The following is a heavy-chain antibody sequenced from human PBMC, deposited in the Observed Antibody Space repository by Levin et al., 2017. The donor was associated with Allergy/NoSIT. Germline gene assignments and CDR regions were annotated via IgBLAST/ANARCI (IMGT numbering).Heavy chain of an antibody. CDR2: ISTSSSYI. Sequence: GGSLRLSCATSGFDFSTSSMTWVRQAPGRGLQWVSTISTSSSYIYQADSVKGRFTISRDNAKKSLYLQMDSLRADDTAVYYCARERGGSYADYWGQGTLVTVSS. CDR3: ARERGGSYADY. D-gene: IGHD1-26*01. CDR1: GFDFSTSS. V-gene: IGHV3-21*01. J-gene: IGHJ4*02.